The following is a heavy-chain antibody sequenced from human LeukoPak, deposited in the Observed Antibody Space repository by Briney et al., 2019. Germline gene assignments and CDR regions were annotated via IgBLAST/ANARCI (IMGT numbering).Heavy chain of an antibody. V-gene: IGHV1-69*05. J-gene: IGHJ5*02. Sequence: ASVKVSCKASGGTFSSYAISWVRQAPGQGLEWMGGIIPIFGTANYAQKFQGRVTITTDESTSTAYMELSSLRSEDTAVYHCASRYCSSTSCYNSYNWFDPWGQGTLVTVSS. D-gene: IGHD2-2*02. CDR1: GGTFSSYA. CDR2: IIPIFGTA. CDR3: ASRYCSSTSCYNSYNWFDP.